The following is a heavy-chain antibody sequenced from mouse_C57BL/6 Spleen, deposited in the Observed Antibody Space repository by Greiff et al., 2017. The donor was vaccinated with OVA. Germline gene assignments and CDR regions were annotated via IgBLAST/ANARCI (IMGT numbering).Heavy chain of an antibody. D-gene: IGHD2-4*01. J-gene: IGHJ4*01. CDR3: TRIYYDYDGYYAMDY. CDR1: GFTFSNYW. CDR2: IRLKSDNYAT. V-gene: IGHV6-3*01. Sequence: EVKLMESGGGLVQPGGSMKLSCVASGFTFSNYWMNWVRQSPEKGLEWVAQIRLKSDNYATHYAESVKGRFTISRDDSKSSVYLQMNNLRAEDTGIYYCTRIYYDYDGYYAMDYWGQGTSVTVSS.